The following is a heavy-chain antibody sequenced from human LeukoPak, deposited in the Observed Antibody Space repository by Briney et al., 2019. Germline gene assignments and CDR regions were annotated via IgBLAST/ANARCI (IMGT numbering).Heavy chain of an antibody. Sequence: PGGSLRLSCAASGSTFSSYGIHWVRQAPGKGLEWVAVISYDGSNKYFADSVKGRFSISRDDSKNTLYLQMNSLRAEDTAVYYCARDPSRTLDYWGQGTLVTVSS. CDR1: GSTFSSYG. V-gene: IGHV3-33*08. CDR2: ISYDGSNK. CDR3: ARDPSRTLDY. J-gene: IGHJ4*02.